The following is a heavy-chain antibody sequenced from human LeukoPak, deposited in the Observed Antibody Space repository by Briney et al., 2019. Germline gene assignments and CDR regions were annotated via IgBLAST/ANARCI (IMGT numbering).Heavy chain of an antibody. D-gene: IGHD5-18*01. CDR2: FDIEDEKR. V-gene: IGHV1-24*01. J-gene: IGHJ3*02. CDR1: GHTLTELS. Sequence: ASVKVSCKVSGHTLTELSVHWVRQAPGKVLEWLGGFDIEDEKRWYERKFRGRVTMTRDTSISTAYMELSRLRSDDTAVYYCLGDTGDAFDIWGQGTMVTVSS. CDR3: LGDTGDAFDI.